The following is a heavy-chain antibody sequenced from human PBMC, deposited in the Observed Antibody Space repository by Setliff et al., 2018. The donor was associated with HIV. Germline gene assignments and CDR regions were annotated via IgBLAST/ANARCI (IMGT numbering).Heavy chain of an antibody. D-gene: IGHD3-3*01. Sequence: PSETLSLTCTVSGGSIRSRDYSWGWIRQPPGKGLEWIVSLPHSGATFYNPSLRSRVTTSEDTSKNQFSLRLSSVTAADTAVYYCARRAYYDFWSVGYFRFFDYWGQGTLVTVSS. CDR3: ARRAYYDFWSVGYFRFFDY. V-gene: IGHV4-39*01. CDR1: GGSIRSRDYS. CDR2: LPHSGAT. J-gene: IGHJ4*02.